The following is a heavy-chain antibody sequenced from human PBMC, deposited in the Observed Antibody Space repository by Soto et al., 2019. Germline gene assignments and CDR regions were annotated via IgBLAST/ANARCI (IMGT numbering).Heavy chain of an antibody. Sequence: PGGSLRLSCAASGFTSSSYWMSWVRQAPGKGLEWVANIKQDGSEKYYVDSVKGRFTISRDNAKNSLYLQMNSLRAEDTAVYYCARDESVVVPPPRFDPWGQGTLVTVST. J-gene: IGHJ5*02. CDR1: GFTSSSYW. CDR2: IKQDGSEK. D-gene: IGHD2-2*01. CDR3: ARDESVVVPPPRFDP. V-gene: IGHV3-7*01.